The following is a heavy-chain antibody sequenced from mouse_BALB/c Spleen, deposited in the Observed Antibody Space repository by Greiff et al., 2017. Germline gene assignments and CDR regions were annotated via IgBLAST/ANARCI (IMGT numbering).Heavy chain of an antibody. J-gene: IGHJ1*01. CDR2: INPSTGYT. V-gene: IGHV1-7*01. CDR3: ARNGPDYYGSSYPYWYFDV. CDR1: GYTFTSYW. D-gene: IGHD1-1*01. Sequence: QVQLQQSGAELAKPGASVKMSCKASGYTFTSYWMHWVKQRPGQGLEWIGYINPSTGYTEYNQKFKDKATLSADKSSSTAYMQLSSLTSEDSAVYYCARNGPDYYGSSYPYWYFDVWGAGTTVTVSS.